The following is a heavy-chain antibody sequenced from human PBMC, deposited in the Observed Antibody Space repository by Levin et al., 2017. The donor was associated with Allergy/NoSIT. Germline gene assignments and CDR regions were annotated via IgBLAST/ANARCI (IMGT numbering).Heavy chain of an antibody. Sequence: GGSLRLSCKGSGYSFTSYWIGWVRQMPEKGLEWMGIIYPGDSDTRYSPSFQGQVTISADKSISTAYLQWSSLKASDTAMYYCATRTTVVTRQYYYGMDVWGQGTTVTVSS. CDR2: IYPGDSDT. D-gene: IGHD4-23*01. CDR1: GYSFTSYW. J-gene: IGHJ6*02. CDR3: ATRTTVVTRQYYYGMDV. V-gene: IGHV5-51*01.